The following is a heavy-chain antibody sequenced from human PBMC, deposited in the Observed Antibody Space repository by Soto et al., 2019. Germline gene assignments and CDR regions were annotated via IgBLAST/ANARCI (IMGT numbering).Heavy chain of an antibody. CDR2: IYYSGST. CDR1: GGSISSYY. CDR3: ARGRGYCSGGSCSSGFDY. D-gene: IGHD2-15*01. J-gene: IGHJ4*02. V-gene: IGHV4-59*01. Sequence: SETLSLTCTVSGGSISSYYWSWIRQPPGKGLEWIGYIYYSGSTNYNPSLKSRVTISVDTSKNQFSLKLSSVTAADTAVYYCARGRGYCSGGSCSSGFDYWGQGTLVTVSS.